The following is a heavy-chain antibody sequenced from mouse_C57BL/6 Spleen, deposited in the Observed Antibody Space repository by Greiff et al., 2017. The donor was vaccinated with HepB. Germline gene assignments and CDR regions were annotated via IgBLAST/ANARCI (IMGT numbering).Heavy chain of an antibody. V-gene: IGHV5-6*01. CDR1: GFTFSSYG. CDR3: ARQDYYYGSSFYFDV. CDR2: ISSGGSYT. J-gene: IGHJ1*03. Sequence: EVQRVESGGDLVKPGGSLKLSCAASGFTFSSYGMSWVRQTPDKRLEWVATISSGGSYTYYPDSVKGRFTISRDNAKNTLYLQMSSLKSEDTAMYYCARQDYYYGSSFYFDVWGTGTTVTVSS. D-gene: IGHD1-1*01.